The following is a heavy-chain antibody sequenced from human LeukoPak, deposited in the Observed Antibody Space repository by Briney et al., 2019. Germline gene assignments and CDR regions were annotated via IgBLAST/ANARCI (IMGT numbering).Heavy chain of an antibody. V-gene: IGHV1-46*01. D-gene: IGHD2-2*01. CDR2: INPSGGST. CDR1: GYTFTSYD. CDR3: ASSTMDCSNTDCRISYYFES. Sequence: ASVKVSCKASGYTFTSYDINWVRQAPGQGLEWMGIINPSGGSTSYAQNFQGRVTITADKSTSTAYMALSSLRSEDTAVYYCASSTMDCSNTDCRISYYFESWGQGTLVTVSS. J-gene: IGHJ4*02.